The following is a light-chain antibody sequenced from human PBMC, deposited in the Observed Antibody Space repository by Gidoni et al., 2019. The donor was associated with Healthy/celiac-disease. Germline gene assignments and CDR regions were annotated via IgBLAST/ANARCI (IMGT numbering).Light chain of an antibody. J-gene: IGKJ4*01. CDR2: DAS. V-gene: IGKV3-11*01. CDR3: QQRSNWPPLT. CDR1: QSVSSY. Sequence: EIVFTQSPATLSLSPGERATLSCSASQSVSSYLAWYQQKPRQTPRLLIYDASNRATGIPARFSGSGSWTDFTPIISSLEPEDFAVYYCQQRSNWPPLTFGGGTKVEIK.